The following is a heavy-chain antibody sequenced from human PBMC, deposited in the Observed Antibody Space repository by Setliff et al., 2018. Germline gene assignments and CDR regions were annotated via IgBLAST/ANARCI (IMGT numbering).Heavy chain of an antibody. D-gene: IGHD5-18*01. J-gene: IGHJ3*02. CDR3: ARLGYSDAFDI. CDR2: IYPGDSDT. Sequence: GESLKIPCKGSGYSFTTYWIGWVRQMPGKGLEWMGIIYPGDSDTRYSPSFQGQVTMSADKSIRSAYLQWSSLKASDTAMYYCARLGYSDAFDIWGQGTMVTVSS. V-gene: IGHV5-51*01. CDR1: GYSFTTYW.